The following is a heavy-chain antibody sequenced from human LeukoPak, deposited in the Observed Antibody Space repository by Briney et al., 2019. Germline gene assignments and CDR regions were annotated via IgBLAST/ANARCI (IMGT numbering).Heavy chain of an antibody. CDR1: GLIVNNYY. Sequence: GGSLRLSCAASGLIVNNYYMHWVRQAPGKGLEWVASIQHGGGNQYYVDSVKGRFTISRDNSKNTVYLQMNSLRTEDTAVYYCAKREAVAAMSDFDYWGQGTLVTVSS. CDR3: AKREAVAAMSDFDY. D-gene: IGHD6-19*01. V-gene: IGHV3-30*02. J-gene: IGHJ4*02. CDR2: IQHGGGNQ.